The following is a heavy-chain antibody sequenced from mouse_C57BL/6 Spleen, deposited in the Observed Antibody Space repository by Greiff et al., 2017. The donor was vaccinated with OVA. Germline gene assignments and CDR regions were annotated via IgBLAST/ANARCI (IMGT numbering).Heavy chain of an antibody. CDR2: IRSKSNNYAT. V-gene: IGHV10-1*01. Sequence: EVQLVESGGGLVQPKGSLKLSCAASGFSFNTYAMNWVRQAPGKGLEWVARIRSKSNNYATYYADSVKDRFTISRDDSESMLYLQMNNLKTEDTAMYYCVRGGLLRDWYFDVWGTGTTVTVSS. CDR3: VRGGLLRDWYFDV. CDR1: GFSFNTYA. J-gene: IGHJ1*03. D-gene: IGHD1-1*01.